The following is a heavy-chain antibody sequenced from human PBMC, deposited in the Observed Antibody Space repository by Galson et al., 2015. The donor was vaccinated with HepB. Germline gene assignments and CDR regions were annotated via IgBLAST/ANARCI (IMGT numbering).Heavy chain of an antibody. V-gene: IGHV7-4-1*02. CDR3: ARDRELEQRVLLDY. CDR2: INTNTGKP. Sequence: SVKVSCKASGYTFSNYAMSWVRQVPGQGLEWMGWINTNTGKPTYAQGLTGRFVFSLDTTVSTAYLQISSLEAADTAVYYCARDRELEQRVLLDYWGQGTLV. J-gene: IGHJ4*02. D-gene: IGHD1/OR15-1a*01. CDR1: GYTFSNYA.